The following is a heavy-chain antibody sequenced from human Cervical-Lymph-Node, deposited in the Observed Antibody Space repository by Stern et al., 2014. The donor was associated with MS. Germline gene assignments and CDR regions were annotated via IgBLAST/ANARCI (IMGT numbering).Heavy chain of an antibody. CDR3: AHSPGYYYYAMDV. CDR2: VYWDDDQ. J-gene: IGHJ6*02. CDR1: GFSLSTRGVG. V-gene: IGHV2-5*02. Sequence: TLRESGPTLLKPTQTLTLTCSVSGFSLSTRGVGLAWIRQPPAKALERLAVVYWDDDQRYSPSLRSRLPITKDNSKNQVVLTLTNMDPVDTATYYCAHSPGYYYYAMDVWGQGTTVTVSS.